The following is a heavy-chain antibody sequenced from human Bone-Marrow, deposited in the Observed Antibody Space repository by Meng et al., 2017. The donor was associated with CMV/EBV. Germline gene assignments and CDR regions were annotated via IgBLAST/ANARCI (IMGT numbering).Heavy chain of an antibody. Sequence: GESLKISCAASGFTFSSYGMHWVRQAPGKGLEWVAFIRYDGSNKYYADSVKGRFTISRDNAKNSLYLQMNSLRAEDTAVYYCARDWGIVVVTGMDVWGQGTTVTVSS. CDR1: GFTFSSYG. J-gene: IGHJ6*02. CDR2: IRYDGSNK. CDR3: ARDWGIVVVTGMDV. V-gene: IGHV3-30*02. D-gene: IGHD3-22*01.